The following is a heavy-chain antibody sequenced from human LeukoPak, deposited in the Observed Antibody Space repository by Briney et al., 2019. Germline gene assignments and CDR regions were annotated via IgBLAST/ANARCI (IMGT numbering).Heavy chain of an antibody. D-gene: IGHD5-12*01. Sequence: PSQPLSLTCAVSGGSVSSGGYSWSWIRQPPGKGLEWIGYIYQSGGTYYNPSLKSRVTISVDSSKNQFSLKLSSVTAADTAVYYCAVSGYDPYYHYYGVDVWGQGTTVTVS. J-gene: IGHJ6*02. CDR1: GGSVSSGGYS. CDR2: IYQSGGT. V-gene: IGHV4-30-2*01. CDR3: AVSGYDPYYHYYGVDV.